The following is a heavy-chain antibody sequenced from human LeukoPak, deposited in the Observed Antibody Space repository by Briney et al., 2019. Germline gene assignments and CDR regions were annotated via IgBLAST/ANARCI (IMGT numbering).Heavy chain of an antibody. J-gene: IGHJ4*02. V-gene: IGHV3-30*03. Sequence: PGGSLRLSCAASGFAFSPYGMHWVRHAPGKGLEWVAVISYDGSDKYYADSVKGRFTISRDNSKNTMYLQMNRLRPDDTAVYYCARDSRQLALDYWGQGTLVTVSS. CDR1: GFAFSPYG. D-gene: IGHD6-13*01. CDR2: ISYDGSDK. CDR3: ARDSRQLALDY.